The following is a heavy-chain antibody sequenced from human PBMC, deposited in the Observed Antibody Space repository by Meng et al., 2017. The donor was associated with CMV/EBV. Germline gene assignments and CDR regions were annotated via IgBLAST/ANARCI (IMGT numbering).Heavy chain of an antibody. CDR1: GFIFSDYY. V-gene: IGHV3-11*01. D-gene: IGHD1-1*01. Sequence: GGSLRLSCAASGFIFSDYYMSWIRQAPGKALEWVSYITSSGRTKYYADSVKGRFTISRDNAKNSLYLQMNSLRAEDTALYYCARDLPSDPSLDPIGLDYWGQGTLVTVSS. J-gene: IGHJ4*02. CDR3: ARDLPSDPSLDPIGLDY. CDR2: ITSSGRTK.